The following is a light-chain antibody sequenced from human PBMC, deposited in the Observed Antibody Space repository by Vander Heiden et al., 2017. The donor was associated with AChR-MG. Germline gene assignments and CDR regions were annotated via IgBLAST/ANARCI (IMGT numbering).Light chain of an antibody. CDR2: GAS. CDR1: QSVSSTH. CDR3: QQYGSSLST. Sequence: IVLTQSPGTLSLSPGERATLSCRASQSVSSTHLAWYQQKPGQAPRLLIYGASNRATGIPDRFSGIGSGTDFTLTISRLEPEDFAVYYCQQYGSSLSTFGQGTKLETK. V-gene: IGKV3-20*01. J-gene: IGKJ2*01.